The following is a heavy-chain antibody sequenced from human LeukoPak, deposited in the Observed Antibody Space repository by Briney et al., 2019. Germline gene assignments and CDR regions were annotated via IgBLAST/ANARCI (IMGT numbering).Heavy chain of an antibody. V-gene: IGHV3-48*03. CDR3: AKGKNTGSYLSHVDY. D-gene: IGHD3-10*01. Sequence: GGSLRLSCAASGFTFNSYEMNWVRQAPGKGLEWVSYISSSGSTIYYADSVKGRFTISRDNAKNSLYLQMNSLRTEDTALYYCAKGKNTGSYLSHVDYWGQGTLVTVSS. J-gene: IGHJ4*02. CDR2: ISSSGSTI. CDR1: GFTFNSYE.